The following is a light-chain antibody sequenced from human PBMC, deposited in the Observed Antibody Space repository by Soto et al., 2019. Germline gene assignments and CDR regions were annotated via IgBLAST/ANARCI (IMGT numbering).Light chain of an antibody. CDR1: QSVGSN. CDR2: GAS. CDR3: QQYNNWPTWT. Sequence: EIVMTQTQATLSVSPGERVTLSCRARQSVGSNLAWYQQKPGQAPRLLIYGASTRATGIPARFSGSGSETEFTLTISSLQAEDAAVYFCQQYNNWPTWTFGQGTKV. V-gene: IGKV3-15*01. J-gene: IGKJ1*01.